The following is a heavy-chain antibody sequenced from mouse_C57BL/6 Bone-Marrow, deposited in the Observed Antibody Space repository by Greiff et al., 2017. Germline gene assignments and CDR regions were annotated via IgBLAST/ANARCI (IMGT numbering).Heavy chain of an antibody. CDR3: ARHKAGTRFDY. V-gene: IGHV5-12*01. J-gene: IGHJ2*01. D-gene: IGHD4-1*01. CDR2: ISNGGGSYT. Sequence: EVKLVESGGGLVQPGGSLKLSCAASGFTFSDYYMYWVRQTPEKRLEWVAYISNGGGSYTYYPDSVKGRFTISRDNAKNTLYLQMSSLKSEDTAMYYCARHKAGTRFDYWGQGTTLTVSS. CDR1: GFTFSDYY.